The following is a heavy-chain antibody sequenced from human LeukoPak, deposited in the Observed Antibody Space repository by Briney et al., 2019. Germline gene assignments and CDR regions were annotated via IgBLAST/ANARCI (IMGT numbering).Heavy chain of an antibody. CDR3: ARKRYSSSWYPNWFDP. D-gene: IGHD6-13*01. V-gene: IGHV4-34*01. J-gene: IGHJ5*02. Sequence: MASETLSLTCAVYGGSFSGYYWSWIRQPPGKGLEWIGEINHSGSTNYNPSLKSRVTISVDTSKNQFSLKLSSVTAADTAVYYCARKRYSSSWYPNWFDPWGQGTLVTVSS. CDR1: GGSFSGYY. CDR2: INHSGST.